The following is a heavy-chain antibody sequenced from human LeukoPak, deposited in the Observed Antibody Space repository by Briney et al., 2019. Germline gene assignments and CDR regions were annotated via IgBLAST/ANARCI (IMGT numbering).Heavy chain of an antibody. V-gene: IGHV4-39*01. CDR2: IYYSVST. CDR3: ARHGYGSSSEVRY. D-gene: IGHD6-6*01. CDR1: GGSISSSSYF. Sequence: SETLSLTRTVSGGSISSSSYFWAWIRQPPGKGLEWIGSIYYSVSTYYNPSLKSRVTISVDTSKNQFSLKLSSVTAADTAVYYCARHGYGSSSEVRYWGQGTLVTVSS. J-gene: IGHJ4*02.